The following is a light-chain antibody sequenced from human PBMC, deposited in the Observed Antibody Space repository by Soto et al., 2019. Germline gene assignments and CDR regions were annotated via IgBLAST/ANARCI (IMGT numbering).Light chain of an antibody. CDR3: SAYTSSNTWV. CDR2: EVN. Sequence: QSALTQPASVSGSPGQSITISCTGTNSDVGGYKYVSWYQQHPGKAPKVMIYEVNNRPSGVSDRFFGSKSGNTASLTISGLQAEDEANYFCSAYTSSNTWVFGGGTKLTVL. V-gene: IGLV2-14*01. CDR1: NSDVGGYKY. J-gene: IGLJ2*01.